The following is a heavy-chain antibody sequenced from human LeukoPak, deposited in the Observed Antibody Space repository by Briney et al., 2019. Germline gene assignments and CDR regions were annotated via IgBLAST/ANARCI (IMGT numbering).Heavy chain of an antibody. D-gene: IGHD1-26*01. CDR2: IDNSGYAT. V-gene: IGHV3-23*01. CDR3: ARSSGNYWAAPFDY. Sequence: GGSLRLSCGVSGFPFNSYAMNWVRQARGKGLEWVSGIDNSGYATYHADSVKGRFTISRDNAKDTLYMQMNGLRVEDTAVYYCARSSGNYWAAPFDYWGQGTLVTVSS. CDR1: GFPFNSYA. J-gene: IGHJ4*02.